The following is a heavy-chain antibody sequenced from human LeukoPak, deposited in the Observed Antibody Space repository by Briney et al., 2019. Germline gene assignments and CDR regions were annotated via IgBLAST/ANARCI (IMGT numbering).Heavy chain of an antibody. J-gene: IGHJ4*02. D-gene: IGHD6-19*01. CDR3: ARSWSSGWFFDY. CDR2: IYYSGST. V-gene: IGHV4-59*01. CDR1: GGSMSSYY. Sequence: SETLSLTCTVSGGSMSSYYWSWIRQPPGKGLEWIGYIYYSGSTNYNPSLKSRVTISVDTSKNQFSLKLSSVTAADAAVYFCARSWSSGWFFDYWGQGTLVTVSS.